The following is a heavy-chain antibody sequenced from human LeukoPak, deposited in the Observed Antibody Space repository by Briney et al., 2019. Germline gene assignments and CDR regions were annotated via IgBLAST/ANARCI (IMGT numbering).Heavy chain of an antibody. CDR1: GYTFTGYY. Sequence: GASVKVSCKASGYTFTGYYMHWVRQAPGQGLEWMGWINPNSGGTNYAQKFQGRVTMTRDTSISTAYMELSRLRSDDTAVYYCARVLVDTAMVTMGEWGQGTLVTVSS. D-gene: IGHD5-18*01. CDR2: INPNSGGT. J-gene: IGHJ4*02. V-gene: IGHV1-2*02. CDR3: ARVLVDTAMVTMGE.